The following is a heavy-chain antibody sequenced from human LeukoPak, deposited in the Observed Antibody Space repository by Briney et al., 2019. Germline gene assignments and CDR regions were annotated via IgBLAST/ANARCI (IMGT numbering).Heavy chain of an antibody. CDR1: GFTFSSYW. CDR3: AIASTTLPHSGSSPFDY. D-gene: IGHD1-26*01. Sequence: GGSLRLSCAASGFTFSSYWMSWVRQAPGKGLEWVANIKQDGSEKYYVDSVRGRFTISRDNAKNSLYLQLNSLRAKDARVYYCAIASTTLPHSGSSPFDYWGQGTLATVPS. V-gene: IGHV3-7*01. CDR2: IKQDGSEK. J-gene: IGHJ4*02.